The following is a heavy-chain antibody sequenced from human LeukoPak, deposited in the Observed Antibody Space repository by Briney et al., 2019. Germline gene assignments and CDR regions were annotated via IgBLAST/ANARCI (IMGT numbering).Heavy chain of an antibody. CDR1: GDSISSHY. J-gene: IGHJ3*02. CDR3: ARDLPLCSSTSCRPNDAFDI. V-gene: IGHV4-4*07. Sequence: PSETLSLTCSVSGDSISSHYWSWIRQPAGKGLEWIGRIYTSGSTNYNPSLKSRVTMSVDTSKNQFSLKLSSVTAADTAVYYCARDLPLCSSTSCRPNDAFDIWGQGTMVTVSS. CDR2: IYTSGST. D-gene: IGHD2-2*01.